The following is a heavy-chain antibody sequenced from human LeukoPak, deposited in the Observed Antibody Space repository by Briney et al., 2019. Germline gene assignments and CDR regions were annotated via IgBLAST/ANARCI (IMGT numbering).Heavy chain of an antibody. CDR2: IYPGDSDT. V-gene: IGHV5-51*01. CDR3: ARLGMGPWDTTVTPYFDY. D-gene: IGHD4-17*01. Sequence: GESLKISCKGSGYRFTNYWIVWVRQMPGKGLEWMGIIYPGDSDTRYSPSFQGQVTISADKSISTAYLQWSSLKASDTAMYYCARLGMGPWDTTVTPYFDYWGQGTLVTVSS. J-gene: IGHJ4*02. CDR1: GYRFTNYW.